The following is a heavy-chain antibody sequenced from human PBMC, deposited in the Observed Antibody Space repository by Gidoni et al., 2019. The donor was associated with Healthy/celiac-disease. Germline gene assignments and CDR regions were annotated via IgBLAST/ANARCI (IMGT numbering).Heavy chain of an antibody. CDR1: GFPFSSYA. CDR3: AETNSGREQYYFDY. Sequence: EVQLLESGGGLVQPGGSLRLSCAAPGFPFSSYAMSWVRQAPGKGLEWVSAISGSGGSTYYADSVKGRFTISRDNSKNTLYLQMNSLRAEDTAVYYCAETNSGREQYYFDYWGQGTLVTVSS. CDR2: ISGSGGST. J-gene: IGHJ4*02. V-gene: IGHV3-23*01. D-gene: IGHD6-19*01.